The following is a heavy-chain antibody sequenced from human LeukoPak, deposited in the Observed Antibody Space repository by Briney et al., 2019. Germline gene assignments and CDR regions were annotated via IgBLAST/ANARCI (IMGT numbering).Heavy chain of an antibody. Sequence: GGSLGLSCAASGFTFDDYAMHWVRQAPGKGLEWVSGISWNSGSIGYADSVKGRFTISRDNAKNSLYLQMNSLRAEDMALYYCAKGEYSSSSGSFDYWGQGTLVTVSS. CDR3: AKGEYSSSSGSFDY. CDR1: GFTFDDYA. J-gene: IGHJ4*02. D-gene: IGHD6-6*01. V-gene: IGHV3-9*03. CDR2: ISWNSGSI.